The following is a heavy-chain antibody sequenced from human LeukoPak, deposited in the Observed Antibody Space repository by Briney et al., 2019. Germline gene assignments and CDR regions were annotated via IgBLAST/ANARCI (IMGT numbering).Heavy chain of an antibody. D-gene: IGHD2-2*01. CDR2: ISAYNGNT. Sequence: ASVKVSCKASGYTFTSYGISWVRQAPGQGLEWMGWISAYNGNTNYAQKLQGRVTMTTDTSTSTAYMELRSLRSDDTAVYYCASKYCSSTSCYEEGFGDYWGQGTLVTVSS. CDR1: GYTFTSYG. V-gene: IGHV1-18*01. CDR3: ASKYCSSTSCYEEGFGDY. J-gene: IGHJ4*02.